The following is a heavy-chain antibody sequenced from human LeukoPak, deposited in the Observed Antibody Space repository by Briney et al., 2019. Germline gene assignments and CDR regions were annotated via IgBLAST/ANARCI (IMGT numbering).Heavy chain of an antibody. V-gene: IGHV1-2*02. CDR3: AFPSGPYYYYGMDV. CDR2: INPYSGGT. J-gene: IGHJ6*02. CDR1: GYTFTAYY. Sequence: GASVKVSCKASGYTFTAYYIHWVRQAPGQGLEWMGWINPYSGGTSYAQKFQGRITMTRDTSISTAYMELSSLRSDDTAVYYCAFPSGPYYYYGMDVWGQGTTVTVSS. D-gene: IGHD1-26*01.